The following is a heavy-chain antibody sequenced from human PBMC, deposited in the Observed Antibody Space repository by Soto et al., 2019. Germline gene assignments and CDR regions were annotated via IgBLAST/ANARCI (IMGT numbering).Heavy chain of an antibody. CDR2: ISSTGSNT. CDR3: ANSKAPGV. J-gene: IGHJ6*04. Sequence: EVQLLESGGGLVQPGGSLRLSCAGSGFTFSSYAMTWVRQAPGKGLEWVSSISSTGSNTYYADSVKGRFTISRDNSKNTVYLLMNSMRSVDTAEYYCANSKAPGVWGKGTTVTVYS. D-gene: IGHD3-10*01. CDR1: GFTFSSYA. V-gene: IGHV3-23*01.